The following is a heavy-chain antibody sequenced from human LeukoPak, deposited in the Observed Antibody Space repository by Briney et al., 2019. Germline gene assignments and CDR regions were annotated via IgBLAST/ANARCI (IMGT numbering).Heavy chain of an antibody. J-gene: IGHJ4*02. Sequence: SETLSLTCTVSGGSISSSSYYWGWIRQPPGTGLEWIGYIYYSGSTNYNPSLKSRVTISVDTSKNQFSLKLSSVTAADTAVYYCARQIRKGWSRAGRLDYWGQGTLVTVSS. V-gene: IGHV4-61*05. D-gene: IGHD2-15*01. CDR2: IYYSGST. CDR3: ARQIRKGWSRAGRLDY. CDR1: GGSISSSSYY.